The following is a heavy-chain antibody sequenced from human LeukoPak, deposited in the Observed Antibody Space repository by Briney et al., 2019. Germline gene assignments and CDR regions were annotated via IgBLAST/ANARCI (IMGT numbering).Heavy chain of an antibody. D-gene: IGHD1-26*01. Sequence: PGGSLRLSCAASGFTFSSYAMSWVRQAPGKGLVWISRINSDGSSTSYADSVKGRFTISRDNAKNTLYLQMNSLRAEDTAVYYCVRLSWELGDGGVTWGQGTLVTVSS. CDR2: INSDGSST. CDR1: GFTFSSYA. CDR3: VRLSWELGDGGVT. J-gene: IGHJ5*02. V-gene: IGHV3-74*01.